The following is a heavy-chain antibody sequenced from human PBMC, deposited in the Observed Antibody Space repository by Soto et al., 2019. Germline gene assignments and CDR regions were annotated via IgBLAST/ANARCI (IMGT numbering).Heavy chain of an antibody. CDR1: GGSFSGYY. D-gene: IGHD6-13*01. V-gene: IGHV4-34*01. Sequence: QVQLQQWGAGLLKPSETLSLTCAVYGGSFSGYYWSWIRQPPGKGLEWIGEINHSGSTNYNPSLNSRVTISVDTSKNQFSLKLSSVTAADTAVYYCARVAMYSSSWYGRVDYWGQGTLVTVSS. J-gene: IGHJ4*02. CDR2: INHSGST. CDR3: ARVAMYSSSWYGRVDY.